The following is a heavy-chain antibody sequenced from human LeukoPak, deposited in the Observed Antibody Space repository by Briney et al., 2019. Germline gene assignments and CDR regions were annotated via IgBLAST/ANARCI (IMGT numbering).Heavy chain of an antibody. CDR3: ATLSRYGSGSYYYYFEQ. V-gene: IGHV1-46*01. Sequence: ASVKVSCKASGDTFTSYYFHWVRQAPGQGLEWMGILNPSGGSISYAQQFQGRVTMTRDTSTRTVYMDLSSLRSEDTAMYYCATLSRYGSGSYYYYFEQWGQGTLVTVSS. D-gene: IGHD3-10*01. J-gene: IGHJ4*02. CDR2: LNPSGGSI. CDR1: GDTFTSYY.